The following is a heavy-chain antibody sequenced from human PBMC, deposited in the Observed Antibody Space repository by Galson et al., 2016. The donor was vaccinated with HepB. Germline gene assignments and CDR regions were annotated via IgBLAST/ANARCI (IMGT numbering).Heavy chain of an antibody. V-gene: IGHV1-69*06. CDR2: ITPLFDTP. CDR3: ARVMDSYSSMDV. J-gene: IGHJ6*03. CDR1: GGTFSGYS. Sequence: SVKVSCKVSGGTFSGYSISWVRQAPGQGLQWMGGITPLFDTPTYSQKFQGRVTITADKSTTTAYMELSSLKSEDTAVYYCARVMDSYSSMDVWGKGTTVTVSS. D-gene: IGHD3-10*01.